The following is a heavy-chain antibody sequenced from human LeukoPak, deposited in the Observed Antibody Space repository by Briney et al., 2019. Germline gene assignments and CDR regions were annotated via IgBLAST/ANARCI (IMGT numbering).Heavy chain of an antibody. V-gene: IGHV4-4*07. D-gene: IGHD5-24*01. Sequence: PSETLSLTCTVSGGSISSYYWSWIRQPAGRGLEWIGRIYTSGSTNYNPSLKSRVTMSVDTSKNQFSLKLSSVTAADTAVYYCARARAPEVQFAFDIWGQGTMVTVSP. CDR2: IYTSGST. CDR1: GGSISSYY. J-gene: IGHJ3*02. CDR3: ARARAPEVQFAFDI.